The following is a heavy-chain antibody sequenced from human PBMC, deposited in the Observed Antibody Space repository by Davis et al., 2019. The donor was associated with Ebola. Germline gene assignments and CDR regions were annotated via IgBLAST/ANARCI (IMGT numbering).Heavy chain of an antibody. J-gene: IGHJ4*02. D-gene: IGHD3-9*01. Sequence: SETLSLTCTVPGGSISSYYWSWIRKPPGKGLEWIGEINHSGSTNYNPSLKSRVTTSVDTSKNQFSLKLSSVTAADTAVYYRSRIMSMPRYFDRYYFDYWGQGTLVTVSS. V-gene: IGHV4-34*01. CDR3: SRIMSMPRYFDRYYFDY. CDR2: INHSGST. CDR1: GGSISSYY.